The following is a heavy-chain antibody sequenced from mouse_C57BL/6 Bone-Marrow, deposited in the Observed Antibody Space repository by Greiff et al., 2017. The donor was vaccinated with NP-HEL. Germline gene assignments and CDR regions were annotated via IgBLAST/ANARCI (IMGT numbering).Heavy chain of an antibody. Sequence: QVQLKESGPGLVQPSQSLSITCTVSGFSLTSYGVHWVRQSPGKGLEWLGVIWSGGSTDYNSAFIARLSISKDKSKSQVFFKMNSPQADDTAIYYCARNYYGSPWFAYWGQGTLVTVSA. D-gene: IGHD1-1*01. CDR1: GFSLTSYG. CDR3: ARNYYGSPWFAY. J-gene: IGHJ3*01. V-gene: IGHV2-2*01. CDR2: IWSGGST.